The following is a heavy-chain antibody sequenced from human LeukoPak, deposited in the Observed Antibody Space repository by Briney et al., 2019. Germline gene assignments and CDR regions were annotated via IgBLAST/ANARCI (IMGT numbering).Heavy chain of an antibody. CDR3: AGGQGHYGSGDDY. D-gene: IGHD3-10*01. V-gene: IGHV1-2*06. J-gene: IGHJ4*02. Sequence: ASVKVSCKASGYTLTGYYMHWVRQAPGQGLEWMGRINPNSGGTNYAQKFQGRVTITTDESTSTAYMELSSLRSEDTAVYYCAGGQGHYGSGDDYWGQGTLVTVSS. CDR1: GYTLTGYY. CDR2: INPNSGGT.